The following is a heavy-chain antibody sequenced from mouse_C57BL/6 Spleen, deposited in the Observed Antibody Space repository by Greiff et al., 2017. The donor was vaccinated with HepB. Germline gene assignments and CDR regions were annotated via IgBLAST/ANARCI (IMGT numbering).Heavy chain of an antibody. CDR2: IYPGDGDT. CDR1: GYAFSSSW. Sequence: VKLMESGPELVKPGASVKISCKASGYAFSSSWMNWVKQRPGKGLEWIGRIYPGDGDTNYNGKFKGKATLTADKSSSTAYMQLSSLTSEDSAVYFCARSGYYGRDDYWGQGTTLTVSS. J-gene: IGHJ2*01. CDR3: ARSGYYGRDDY. D-gene: IGHD1-1*01. V-gene: IGHV1-82*01.